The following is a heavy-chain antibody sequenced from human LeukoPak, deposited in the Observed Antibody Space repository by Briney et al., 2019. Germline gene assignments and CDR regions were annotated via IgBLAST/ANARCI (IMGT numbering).Heavy chain of an antibody. V-gene: IGHV3-7*01. CDR3: ARDDCSSISCYHNWFDP. J-gene: IGHJ5*02. CDR2: IKQDGSEK. D-gene: IGHD2-2*01. Sequence: GGSLRLSCAASGFTFSSYWMSWVRQAPGKGLEWVANIKQDGSEKYYVDSVKGRFTISRDNAKNSLYPQMNSLRAEDTAVYCCARDDCSSISCYHNWFDPWGQGTLVTVSS. CDR1: GFTFSSYW.